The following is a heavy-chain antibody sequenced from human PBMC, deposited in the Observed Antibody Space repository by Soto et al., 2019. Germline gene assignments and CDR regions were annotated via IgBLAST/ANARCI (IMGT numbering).Heavy chain of an antibody. D-gene: IGHD3-10*01. Sequence: QVLLVESGGGVVQPGRSLRLSCAASGFTFSSYGMHWVRQAPGKGLEWVAVISYDGSNKYYADSVKGRFTISRDNSKNTLYLQMNSLRAEDTAVYYCVKDLEVRGLNAFDIWGQGTMVTVSS. CDR2: ISYDGSNK. CDR1: GFTFSSYG. V-gene: IGHV3-30*18. CDR3: VKDLEVRGLNAFDI. J-gene: IGHJ3*02.